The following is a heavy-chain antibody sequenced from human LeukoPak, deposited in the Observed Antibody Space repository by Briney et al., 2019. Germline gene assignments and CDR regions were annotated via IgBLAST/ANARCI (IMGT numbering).Heavy chain of an antibody. Sequence: PGGSLRVSHAASVVTFSRYEVNWVPQAPGKGREWVSYISSSGSTIYYADSMKGRFTNSRDNAKNSLYLQMNSLRAEDTAVYYSAREGGSYPNYWGQGTLVTVSS. J-gene: IGHJ4*02. CDR1: VVTFSRYE. CDR3: AREGGSYPNY. V-gene: IGHV3-48*03. D-gene: IGHD1-26*01. CDR2: ISSSGSTI.